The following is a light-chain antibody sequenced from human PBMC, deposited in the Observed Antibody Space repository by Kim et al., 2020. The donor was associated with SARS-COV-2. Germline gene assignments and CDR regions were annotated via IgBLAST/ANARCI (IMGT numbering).Light chain of an antibody. Sequence: PASISCRSSQSLVYNDGNILFNWFHQRPGQSPLRLIYKVSNRDSGVPDRFSGSGSGADFTLQISRVEAEDVGVYYCMQGTHWPFTFGPGTKVDIK. CDR3: MQGTHWPFT. V-gene: IGKV2-30*01. J-gene: IGKJ3*01. CDR2: KVS. CDR1: QSLVYNDGNIL.